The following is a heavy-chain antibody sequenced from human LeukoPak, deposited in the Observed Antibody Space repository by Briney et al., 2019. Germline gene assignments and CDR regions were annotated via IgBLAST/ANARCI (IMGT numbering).Heavy chain of an antibody. V-gene: IGHV4-31*03. CDR2: IHHSGSS. Sequence: SETLSLTCTVSADSLSSGGHYWAWMRQLPGKGLESIGFIHHSGSSRHNPSLKDRVAISVDASRKQFALRLSSVTAADTAIYYCARGGNRFGGFYFDYWGQGIQVIVSS. D-gene: IGHD3-10*01. CDR1: ADSLSSGGHY. J-gene: IGHJ4*02. CDR3: ARGGNRFGGFYFDY.